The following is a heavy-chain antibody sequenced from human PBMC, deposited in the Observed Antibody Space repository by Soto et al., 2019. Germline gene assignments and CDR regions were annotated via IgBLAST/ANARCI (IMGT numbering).Heavy chain of an antibody. J-gene: IGHJ1*01. CDR1: GFTFSSYA. CDR2: ISGSGGST. CDR3: ARLIWGYQLLWYFQH. V-gene: IGHV3-23*01. D-gene: IGHD2-2*01. Sequence: PGGSLRLSCAASGFTFSSYAMSWVRQAPGKGLEWVSAISGSGGSTYYADSVKGRFTISRDNSKNTLYLQVNSLRAEDTAVYYCARLIWGYQLLWYFQHWGQGTLVTVSS.